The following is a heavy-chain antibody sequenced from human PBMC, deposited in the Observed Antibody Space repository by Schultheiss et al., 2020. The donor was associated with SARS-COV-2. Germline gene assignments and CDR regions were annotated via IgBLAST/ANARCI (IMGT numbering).Heavy chain of an antibody. J-gene: IGHJ4*02. CDR3: AKDHYYDSSGSIGADY. V-gene: IGHV3-53*01. D-gene: IGHD3-22*01. CDR1: GFTVSSNY. Sequence: GGSLRLSCAASGFTVSSNYMSWVRQAPGKGLEWVSVIYSGGSTYYADSVKGRFTISRDNSKNTLYLQMNSLRAEDTAVYYCAKDHYYDSSGSIGADYWGQGTLVTVSS. CDR2: IYSGGST.